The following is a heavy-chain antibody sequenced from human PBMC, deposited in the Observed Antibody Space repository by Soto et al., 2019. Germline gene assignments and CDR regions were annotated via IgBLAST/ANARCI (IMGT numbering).Heavy chain of an antibody. V-gene: IGHV4-31*03. CDR1: GASIRSGGYY. CDR3: ARWEEGTFDY. CDR2: IYYSGST. D-gene: IGHD1-26*01. Sequence: QVQLQESGPGLVKPSQTLSLTCTVSGASIRSGGYYWYWIRQHPGKGLEWIGYIYYSGSTYYNPSLNSRVAMSVDTSKNQFSLKLSSVTAADTAVYYCARWEEGTFDYWGQGTQVTVSS. J-gene: IGHJ4*02.